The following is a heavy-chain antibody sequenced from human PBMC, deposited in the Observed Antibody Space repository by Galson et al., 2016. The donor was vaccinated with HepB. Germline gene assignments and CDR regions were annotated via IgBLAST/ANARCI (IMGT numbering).Heavy chain of an antibody. D-gene: IGHD3-10*01. CDR3: ARGGGTYYSLWGAFDY. V-gene: IGHV3-30*04. CDR1: GFTFSSYA. Sequence: SLRLSCAAPGFTFSSYAMRWVRQAPGKGLEWVAVISYDGRIKYYADSVKGRFTISRDNSKNTLYLQMNSLRAEDTAVYYCARGGGTYYSLWGAFDYWGQGTLVTVSS. J-gene: IGHJ4*02. CDR2: ISYDGRIK.